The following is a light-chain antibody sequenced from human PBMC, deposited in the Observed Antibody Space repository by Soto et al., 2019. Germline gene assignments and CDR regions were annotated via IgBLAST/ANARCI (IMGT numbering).Light chain of an antibody. CDR3: SSYSSTSSLYV. J-gene: IGLJ1*01. CDR2: EVS. V-gene: IGLV2-14*01. Sequence: QSDLTQPASVSGSPGQSISISCTGASSDIGGYDYVSWYQQHSGKVPKLVIYEVSDRPSGVSDRFSGSKSGNTASLTISGLQSEDEADYYCSSYSSTSSLYVFGSGTKVTVL. CDR1: SSDIGGYDY.